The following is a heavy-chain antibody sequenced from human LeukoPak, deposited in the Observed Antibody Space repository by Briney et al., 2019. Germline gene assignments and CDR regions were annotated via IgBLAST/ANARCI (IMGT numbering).Heavy chain of an antibody. D-gene: IGHD5-24*01. J-gene: IGHJ4*02. CDR2: ISDSGNT. CDR3: VKDRVEKWIQSGGLSDS. Sequence: GGSLRLSCAASGFTLSSYAMSWVRQAPGKGLEWVSAISDSGNTYHADSVKGRFTISRDNAKNSLYLQMNSLRSEDTALYYCVKDRVEKWIQSGGLSDSWGQGTLVTVSS. CDR1: GFTLSSYA. V-gene: IGHV3-23*01.